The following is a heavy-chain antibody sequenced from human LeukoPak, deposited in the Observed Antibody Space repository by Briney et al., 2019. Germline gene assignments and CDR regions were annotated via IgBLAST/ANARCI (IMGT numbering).Heavy chain of an antibody. V-gene: IGHV3-30-3*01. CDR3: ARDGSRITMIVVSYFDY. CDR2: ISYDGSNK. CDR1: GFTFSSYA. J-gene: IGHJ4*02. D-gene: IGHD3-22*01. Sequence: AGRSLRLSCAASGFTFSSYAMHWVRQAPGKGLEWVAVISYDGSNKYYADSVKGRFTISRDNSKNTLYLQMNSLRAEDTAVYYCARDGSRITMIVVSYFDYWGQGTLVTVSS.